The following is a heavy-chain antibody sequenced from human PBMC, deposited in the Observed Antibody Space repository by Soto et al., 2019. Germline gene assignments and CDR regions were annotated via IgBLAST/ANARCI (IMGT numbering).Heavy chain of an antibody. Sequence: QVQLVQSGAEVKKPGASVKVSCEASGYTFTSYAIHWVRQAPGQRLEWMGWINVGNGNTKYSQKFQGRVTITRDTAARTAHMELSSRRAEDTAVYYGARSVGAALSDYWGQGTLVTVSS. D-gene: IGHD1-26*01. CDR1: GYTFTSYA. CDR2: INVGNGNT. V-gene: IGHV1-3*01. J-gene: IGHJ4*02. CDR3: ARSVGAALSDY.